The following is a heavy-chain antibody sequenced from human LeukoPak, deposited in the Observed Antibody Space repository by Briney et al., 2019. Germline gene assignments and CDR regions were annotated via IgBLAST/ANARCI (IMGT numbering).Heavy chain of an antibody. CDR1: GGTFSNYA. Sequence: SVKVSCKASGGTFSNYAINWVRQAPEQGLKWMGGIIPMFGTPNYAQKFQGRVTISADESTRTAFMELSSLRSEDTAVYFCSHTQVGLSNLDLWGQGTLVTVSA. V-gene: IGHV1-69*01. CDR2: IIPMFGTP. D-gene: IGHD2/OR15-2a*01. CDR3: SHTQVGLSNLDL. J-gene: IGHJ5*02.